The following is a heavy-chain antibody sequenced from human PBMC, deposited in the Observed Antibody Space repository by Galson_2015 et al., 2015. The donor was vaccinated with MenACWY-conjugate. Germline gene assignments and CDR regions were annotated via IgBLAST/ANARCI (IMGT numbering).Heavy chain of an antibody. CDR3: VREAPRYDP. J-gene: IGHJ5*02. CDR1: GDSVSSNSAA. V-gene: IGHV6-1*01. CDR2: TYCRSKCYS. Sequence: CAISGDSVSSNSAAWNWIRQSPSRGLEWLGRTYCRSKCYSDYAVSVKGRITIGPDTSKNQFSLQLNSVTPEDTAVYYCVREAPRYDPWGQGTLVTVSS.